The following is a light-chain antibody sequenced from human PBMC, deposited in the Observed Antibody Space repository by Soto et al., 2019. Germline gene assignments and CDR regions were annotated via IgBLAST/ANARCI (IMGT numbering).Light chain of an antibody. Sequence: DIQMTQSPSTLSASVGDRVTITCRASQSISSWLAWYQHKPGKAPKLLIYKASSLESGVPSRFSGSGSGTEFTLTIDSLHPYGFASYYCRQYNTFPSGTFGRGTNVEIK. J-gene: IGKJ1*01. CDR1: QSISSW. V-gene: IGKV1-5*03. CDR3: RQYNTFPSGT. CDR2: KAS.